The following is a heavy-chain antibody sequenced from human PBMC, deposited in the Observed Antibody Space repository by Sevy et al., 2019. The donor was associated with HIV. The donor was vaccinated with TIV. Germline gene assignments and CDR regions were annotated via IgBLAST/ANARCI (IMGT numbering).Heavy chain of an antibody. J-gene: IGHJ4*02. Sequence: GSLRLSRAASGFTFSNAWMSWVRQAPGKGLEWVANIKEDGSVKYYVESVKGRFTISRDNAKNSVYLQMNSLRAEDAALYYCVRAIGAAGSYWGLGTLVTVSS. D-gene: IGHD6-13*01. CDR2: IKEDGSVK. CDR3: VRAIGAAGSY. CDR1: GFTFSNAW. V-gene: IGHV3-7*01.